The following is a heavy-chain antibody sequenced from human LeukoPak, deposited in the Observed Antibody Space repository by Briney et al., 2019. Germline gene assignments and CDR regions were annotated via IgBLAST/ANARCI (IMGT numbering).Heavy chain of an antibody. CDR1: GYTFTSYD. CDR3: ARDSSSWYQPDY. D-gene: IGHD6-13*01. J-gene: IGHJ4*02. V-gene: IGHV1-8*01. Sequence: ASVKVSCKASGYTFTSYDINWVRQATGQGLEWMGWMNPNSGNTGYAQKFQGRVTMTRNTSISTAYMELSSLRSEDTAVYYCARDSSSWYQPDYWGQGTLVTVSS. CDR2: MNPNSGNT.